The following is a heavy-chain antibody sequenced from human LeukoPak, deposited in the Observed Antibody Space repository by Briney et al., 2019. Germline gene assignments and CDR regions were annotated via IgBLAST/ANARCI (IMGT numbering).Heavy chain of an antibody. V-gene: IGHV4-39*07. CDR1: GGSISSISFS. CDR2: IDYSGTT. Sequence: SETLSLTCSVSGGSISSISFSWGWIRQPPGKGLEWIGNIDYSGTTQYNPSLKSRVAVSLDTSKNQFSLRLTSVTAADTAAYYCARDDLRSDWFDPWGQGTLVIVSS. J-gene: IGHJ5*02. CDR3: ARDDLRSDWFDP.